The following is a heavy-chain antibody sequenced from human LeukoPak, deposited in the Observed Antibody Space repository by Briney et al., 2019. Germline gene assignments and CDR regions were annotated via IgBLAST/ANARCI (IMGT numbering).Heavy chain of an antibody. CDR2: IYYSGST. D-gene: IGHD3/OR15-3a*01. V-gene: IGHV4-59*01. CDR3: ARQTGSGLFILP. J-gene: IGHJ4*02. CDR1: GGSISSYY. Sequence: SETLSLTCTVSGGSISSYYWSWIRQSPGKGLEWIGYIYYSGSTNYNPSLKSRVTISVDTSKNQFSLKLRSVTAADTAVYYCARQTGSGLFILPGGQGTLVTVSS.